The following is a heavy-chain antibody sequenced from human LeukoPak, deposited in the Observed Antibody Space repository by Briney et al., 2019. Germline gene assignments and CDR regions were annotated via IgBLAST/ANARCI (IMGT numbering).Heavy chain of an antibody. CDR3: ARGGITMVQFDY. V-gene: IGHV4-31*03. J-gene: IGHJ4*02. CDR2: IYYSGST. D-gene: IGHD3-10*01. CDR1: GGSISSGGYY. Sequence: SQTLSLTCTVSGGSISSGGYYWSWIRQHPGKGLEWIGYIYYSGSTYYNPSLKSRVTISVDTSKNQFSLKLSSVTAADTAVYYCARGGITMVQFDYWGQGTLVTVSP.